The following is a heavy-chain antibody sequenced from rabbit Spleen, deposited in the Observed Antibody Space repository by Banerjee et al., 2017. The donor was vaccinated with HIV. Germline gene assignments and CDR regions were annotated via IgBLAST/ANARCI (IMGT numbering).Heavy chain of an antibody. V-gene: IGHV1S40*01. Sequence: QSLEESGGDMAKPGASLTLPCTASGFSFSRSYYIYWVRQAPGKGLEWIACINAVTGKAVYASWAKGRFTFSKTSSTTVTLQVTSLSVADTATYFCARDLTDVIGWNFGWWGPGTLVTVS. J-gene: IGHJ4*01. CDR3: ARDLTDVIGWNFGW. CDR2: INAVTGKA. CDR1: GFSFSRSYY. D-gene: IGHD1-1*01.